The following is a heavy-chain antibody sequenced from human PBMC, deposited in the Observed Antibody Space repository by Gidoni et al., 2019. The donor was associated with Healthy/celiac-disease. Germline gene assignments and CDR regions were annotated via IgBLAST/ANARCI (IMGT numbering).Heavy chain of an antibody. Sequence: QVQLVESGGGVVQPGRSLRLSCAASGFTFSSYGMHWVRQAPGKGLEWVAVISDDGSNKYYADSVKGRFTITRDNSKNTLYLQMNSLRAEDTAVYYCAKEQYGSGSADYWGQGTLVTVSS. CDR3: AKEQYGSGSADY. J-gene: IGHJ4*02. D-gene: IGHD3-10*01. V-gene: IGHV3-30*18. CDR2: ISDDGSNK. CDR1: GFTFSSYG.